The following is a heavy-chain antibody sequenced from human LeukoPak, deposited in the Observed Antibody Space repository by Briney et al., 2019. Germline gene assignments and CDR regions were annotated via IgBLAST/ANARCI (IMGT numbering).Heavy chain of an antibody. CDR2: IYPGDSDT. J-gene: IGHJ4*02. Sequence: GESLQISFKGSGYSFTSYWIGWVRQMPGKGLEGMGIIYPGDSDTRYSPSFQGQVTISADKSISTAYLQWSSLKASDTAMYYCARPRLPYGSGSGQFDYWGQGTLVTVSS. V-gene: IGHV5-51*01. CDR1: GYSFTSYW. CDR3: ARPRLPYGSGSGQFDY. D-gene: IGHD3-10*01.